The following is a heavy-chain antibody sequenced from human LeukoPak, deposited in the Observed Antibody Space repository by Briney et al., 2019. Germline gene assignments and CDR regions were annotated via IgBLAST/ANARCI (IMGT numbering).Heavy chain of an antibody. Sequence: PGGSLRLSCAASGFTFSSYGMHWVRQAPGKGLEWVAFIRYDGSNKYYADSVKGRFTISRDNSKNTLYLQMNSLRAEDTAVYYCARGPAYCGGDCYSDYYYYYGMDVWSQGTTVTVSS. CDR1: GFTFSSYG. CDR2: IRYDGSNK. CDR3: ARGPAYCGGDCYSDYYYYYGMDV. J-gene: IGHJ6*02. V-gene: IGHV3-30*02. D-gene: IGHD2-21*02.